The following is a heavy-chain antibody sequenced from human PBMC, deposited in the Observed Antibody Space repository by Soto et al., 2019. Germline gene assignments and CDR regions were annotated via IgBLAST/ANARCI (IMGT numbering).Heavy chain of an antibody. Sequence: GGSLRLSCAASGFTFTNAWMTWVRQGPGKGLEWVGRIKSKSDGGTIDYAAPVKGRFTISRDDSKNTLYLQMNSLKTEDTAVYYCTTGPNLRPLAAFDIWGQGTVVTVSS. J-gene: IGHJ3*02. CDR3: TTGPNLRPLAAFDI. V-gene: IGHV3-15*01. CDR1: GFTFTNAW. CDR2: IKSKSDGGTI.